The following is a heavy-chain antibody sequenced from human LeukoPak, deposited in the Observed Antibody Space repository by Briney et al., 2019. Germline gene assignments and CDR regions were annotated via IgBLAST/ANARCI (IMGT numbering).Heavy chain of an antibody. V-gene: IGHV4-34*01. CDR3: ARRSYYYGMDV. Sequence: SETLSLTCTVYGGSFSGYYWSWIRQPPGKGLEWIGEINHSGSTNYNPSLKSLVTIAVDRSKNQFSLKLISVTAANTAVYYCARRSYYYGMDVWGQGTTVTVPS. J-gene: IGHJ6*02. CDR2: INHSGST. CDR1: GGSFSGYY.